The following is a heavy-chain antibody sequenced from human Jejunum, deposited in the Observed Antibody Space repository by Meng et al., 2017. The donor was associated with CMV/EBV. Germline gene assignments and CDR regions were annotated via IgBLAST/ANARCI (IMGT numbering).Heavy chain of an antibody. J-gene: IGHJ4*02. D-gene: IGHD2-2*01. Sequence: KASGYTFTGYYMHWVRQAPGQGLEWMGWINPNSGGTKYAQKFQGRVTMTRDTSISTAYMELSRLRSDDTAVYYCARDPYQLLIFDYWGQGTLVTVSS. V-gene: IGHV1-2*02. CDR2: INPNSGGT. CDR3: ARDPYQLLIFDY. CDR1: GYTFTGYY.